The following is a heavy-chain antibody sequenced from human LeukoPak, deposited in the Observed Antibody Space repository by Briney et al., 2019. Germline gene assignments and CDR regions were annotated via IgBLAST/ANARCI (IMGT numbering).Heavy chain of an antibody. V-gene: IGHV1-2*02. J-gene: IGHJ6*02. Sequence: ASVKVSCKASGYTFTGYYMHWVRQAPGQGLEWMGWINPNSGGTNYAQKFQGRVTMTRDTSISTAYMELSSLRSEDTAVYYCAREKNWAGRYYYYGMDVWGQGTTVTVSS. CDR2: INPNSGGT. CDR1: GYTFTGYY. D-gene: IGHD7-27*01. CDR3: AREKNWAGRYYYYGMDV.